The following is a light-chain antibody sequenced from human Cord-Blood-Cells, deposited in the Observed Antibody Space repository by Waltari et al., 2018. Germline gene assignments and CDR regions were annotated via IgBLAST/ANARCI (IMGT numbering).Light chain of an antibody. J-gene: IGKJ4*01. CDR2: AAS. CDR3: QQSYSTPLT. V-gene: IGKV1-39*01. CDR1: QSISSY. Sequence: DIQLTQSPPSPSASVGDRVTITCRASQSISSYLNWYQQKPGKAPKLLIYAASSLQSGVPSRFSGSGSGTDVTLTISSLQPEDFATYYCQQSYSTPLTFGGGTKVEIK.